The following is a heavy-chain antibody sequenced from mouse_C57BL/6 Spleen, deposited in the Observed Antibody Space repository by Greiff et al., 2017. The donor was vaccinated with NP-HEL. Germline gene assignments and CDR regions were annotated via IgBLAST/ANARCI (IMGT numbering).Heavy chain of an antibody. D-gene: IGHD2-4*01. CDR2: ISSGSSTI. CDR3: ASRPYDYDEAWFAY. Sequence: EVKLVESGGGLVKPGGSLKLSCAASGFTFSDYGMHWVRQAPEKGLEWVAYISSGSSTIYYADTVKGRFTISRDNAKNTLFLQMTSLRSEDTAMYYCASRPYDYDEAWFAYWGQGTLVTVSA. V-gene: IGHV5-17*01. J-gene: IGHJ3*01. CDR1: GFTFSDYG.